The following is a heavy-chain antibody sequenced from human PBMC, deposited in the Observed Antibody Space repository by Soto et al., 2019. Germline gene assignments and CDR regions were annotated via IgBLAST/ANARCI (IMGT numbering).Heavy chain of an antibody. CDR3: ARDGSRMTPTYYFDY. Sequence: QVQLVQSGAEVKKPGASVKVPCKASGYTFTNYCISWVRQAPGQGLERMGWISAYNGNTKYAQIRQRRVSKTTDTSTTTAYLAVRSLRFDDTAVYYCARDGSRMTPTYYFDYWGQGTLVTVSS. J-gene: IGHJ4*02. CDR1: GYTFTNYC. V-gene: IGHV1-18*01. CDR2: ISAYNGNT. D-gene: IGHD1-26*01.